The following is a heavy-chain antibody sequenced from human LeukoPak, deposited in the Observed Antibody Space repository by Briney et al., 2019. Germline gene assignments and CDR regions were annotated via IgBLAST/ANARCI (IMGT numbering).Heavy chain of an antibody. D-gene: IGHD2-21*01. J-gene: IGHJ4*02. Sequence: ASVKVSCKASGYTFTSYGISWVRQAPGQGLEWMGWISAYNGNTNYAQKLQGRVTMTTDTSTSTAYMELRSLRSDDTAVYYCAREFRALTWAPHFDYWGQGTLVTVSS. CDR3: AREFRALTWAPHFDY. V-gene: IGHV1-18*01. CDR1: GYTFTSYG. CDR2: ISAYNGNT.